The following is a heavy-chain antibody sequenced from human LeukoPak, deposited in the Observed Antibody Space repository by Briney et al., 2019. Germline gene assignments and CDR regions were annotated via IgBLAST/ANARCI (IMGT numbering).Heavy chain of an antibody. D-gene: IGHD5-18*01. CDR1: GGSFSGYY. V-gene: IGHV4-34*01. J-gene: IGHJ6*02. Sequence: SETLSLTCAVYGGSFSGYYWSWIRQPPGKGLEWIGEINHSGSTNYNPSLKSRVTISVDTSKNQFSLKLSSVTAAHTAVYYCARGRYSYGFGRYYYYGMDVWGQGTTVTVSS. CDR2: INHSGST. CDR3: ARGRYSYGFGRYYYYGMDV.